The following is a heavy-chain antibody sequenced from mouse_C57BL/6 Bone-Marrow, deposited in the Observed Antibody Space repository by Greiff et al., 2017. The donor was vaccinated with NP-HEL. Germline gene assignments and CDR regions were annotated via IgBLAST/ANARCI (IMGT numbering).Heavy chain of an antibody. CDR1: GFTFSSYA. D-gene: IGHD2-3*01. V-gene: IGHV5-9-1*02. CDR3: TREGDGYFYWYFDV. Sequence: EVKLMESGEGLVKPGGSLKLSCAASGFTFSSYAMSWVRQTPEKRLEWVAYISSGGDYIYYADTVKGRFTISRDNARNTLYLQMSSLKSEDTAMYYCTREGDGYFYWYFDVWGTGTTVTVSS. J-gene: IGHJ1*03. CDR2: ISSGGDYI.